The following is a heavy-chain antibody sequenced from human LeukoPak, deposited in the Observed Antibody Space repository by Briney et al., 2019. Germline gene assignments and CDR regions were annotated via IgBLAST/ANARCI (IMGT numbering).Heavy chain of an antibody. V-gene: IGHV4-30-4*01. CDR2: IYYSGST. CDR1: GGSISSGDYY. CDR3: ARQHYDSSGYYATHFDY. J-gene: IGHJ4*02. D-gene: IGHD3-22*01. Sequence: PSQTLSLTCTVSGGSISSGDYYWSWLRQPPGKGLEWIGYIYYSGSTYYNPSLKSRVTISVDTSKNQFSLKLSSVTAADTAVYYCARQHYDSSGYYATHFDYWGQGTLVTVSS.